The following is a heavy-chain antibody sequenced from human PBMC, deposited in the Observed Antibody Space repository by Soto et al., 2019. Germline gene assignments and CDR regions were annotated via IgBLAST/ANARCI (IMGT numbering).Heavy chain of an antibody. V-gene: IGHV4-59*01. Sequence: SETLSLTCTVSGGSISSYYWSWIRQPPGKGLEWIGYIYYSGSTNYNPSLKSRVTISVDTSKNQFSLKLSSVTAADTAVYYCAREVSGAPSKYNWFDPWGQGTLVTVSS. CDR1: GGSISSYY. J-gene: IGHJ5*02. CDR3: AREVSGAPSKYNWFDP. D-gene: IGHD2-15*01. CDR2: IYYSGST.